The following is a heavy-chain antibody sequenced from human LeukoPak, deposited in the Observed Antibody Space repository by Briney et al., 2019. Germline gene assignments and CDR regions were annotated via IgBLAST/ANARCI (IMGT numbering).Heavy chain of an antibody. CDR2: VSYSGST. J-gene: IGHJ3*02. Sequence: SETLSLTCSVSGGSISSFYWNWIRYTPGKGLEWIGYVSYSGSTNYNPSLKGRVSISVDTSKNQFSLSLRSVTAADTAVYYCARRLFNSGWRDAFDIWGQGTRVTASS. CDR3: ARRLFNSGWRDAFDI. D-gene: IGHD6-19*01. V-gene: IGHV4-59*08. CDR1: GGSISSFY.